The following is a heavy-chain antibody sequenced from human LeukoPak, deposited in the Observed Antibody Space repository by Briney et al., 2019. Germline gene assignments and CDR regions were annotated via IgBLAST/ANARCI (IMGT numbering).Heavy chain of an antibody. J-gene: IGHJ6*03. CDR3: ASCLEDSSSWYRSPYHYYYMDV. CDR2: INPSGGST. V-gene: IGHV1-46*02. D-gene: IGHD6-13*01. Sequence: GASVKVSCKASGYTFNSYYMHWVRQAPGQGLEWMGIINPSGGSTRYAQKFQGRVTMTRDMSTNTAYMELSSLRSEDTAVYYCASCLEDSSSWYRSPYHYYYMDVWGKGTTVTVSS. CDR1: GYTFNSYY.